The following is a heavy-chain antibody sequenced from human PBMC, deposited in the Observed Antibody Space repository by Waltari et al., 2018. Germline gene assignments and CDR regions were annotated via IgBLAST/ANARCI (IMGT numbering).Heavy chain of an antibody. J-gene: IGHJ6*03. CDR3: ARCPPTNDIVTGYRYYYYYMDV. CDR2: A. D-gene: IGHD3-9*01. Sequence: ANYAQKFQGRVTITADESTSTAYMELSSLRSEDTAVYYCARCPPTNDIVTGYRYYYYYMDVWGKGTTVTVSS. V-gene: IGHV1-69*01.